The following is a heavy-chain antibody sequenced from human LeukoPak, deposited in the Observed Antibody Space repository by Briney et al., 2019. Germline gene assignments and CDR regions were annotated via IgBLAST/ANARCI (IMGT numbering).Heavy chain of an antibody. CDR3: ARAGAPYGL. CDR1: GFTFSSYA. CDR2: ISYDGSNK. D-gene: IGHD4-17*01. J-gene: IGHJ2*01. Sequence: PWGSLRLSCAASGFTFSSYAMHWVRQAPGKGLEWVAVISYDGSNKYYADSVKGRFTISRDNSKNTLYLQMNSLRAEDTAVYYCARAGAPYGLWGRGTLVTVSS. V-gene: IGHV3-30*04.